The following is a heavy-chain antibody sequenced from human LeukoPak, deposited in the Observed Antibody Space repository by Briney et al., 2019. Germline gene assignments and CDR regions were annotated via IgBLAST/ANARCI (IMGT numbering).Heavy chain of an antibody. CDR3: ARTLSTSYLEEYYFDY. D-gene: IGHD3-9*01. V-gene: IGHV4-4*07. CDR1: GGSISSYY. CDR2: IYTSGST. J-gene: IGHJ4*02. Sequence: SETLSLTCTVSGGSISSYYWSWIRQPAGKGLEWIGRIYTSGSTNYNPSLKSRVTMSVDTSKNQFSLKLSSVTAADTAVYYCARTLSTSYLEEYYFDYWGQGTLVTVSS.